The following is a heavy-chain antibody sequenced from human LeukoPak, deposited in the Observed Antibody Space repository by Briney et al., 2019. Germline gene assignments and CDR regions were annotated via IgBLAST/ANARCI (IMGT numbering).Heavy chain of an antibody. D-gene: IGHD1-14*01. Sequence: GGSLRLSCAASGFTFSGYGMHWVRQAPGKGLEWVAFIHYDGARSYYADSVKGRFTISRDNSKNTLYLQMNSLRAEDTAVYYCAKDLFFNRLSYFDYWGQGTLVTVSS. CDR3: AKDLFFNRLSYFDY. CDR2: IHYDGARS. J-gene: IGHJ4*02. V-gene: IGHV3-30*02. CDR1: GFTFSGYG.